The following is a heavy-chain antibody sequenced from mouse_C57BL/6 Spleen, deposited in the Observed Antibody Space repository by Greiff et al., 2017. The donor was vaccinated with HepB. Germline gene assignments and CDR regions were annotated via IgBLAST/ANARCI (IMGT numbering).Heavy chain of an antibody. CDR1: GYTFTSYW. J-gene: IGHJ3*01. Sequence: VQLQQSGAELVRPGSSVKLSCKASGYTFTSYWMHWVKQRPIQGLEWIGNIDPSDSETHYNQKFKDKATLTVDKSSSTAYMQLSSLTSEESAVYYCARGTGTPFAYWGQGTLVTVSA. V-gene: IGHV1-52*01. D-gene: IGHD4-1*01. CDR2: IDPSDSET. CDR3: ARGTGTPFAY.